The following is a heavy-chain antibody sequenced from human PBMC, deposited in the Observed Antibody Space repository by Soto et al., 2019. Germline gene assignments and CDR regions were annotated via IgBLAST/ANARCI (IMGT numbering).Heavy chain of an antibody. CDR1: GASFSGYY. D-gene: IGHD1-1*01. J-gene: IGHJ4*02. CDR3: ARRFSGTGRYFDY. Sequence: QVQLQQWGAGLLKPSETLSLSCAVYGASFSGYYWNWISQPPGKWLEWIGEINQSGSTNYSPSLKTRVTISVDTSKKQFSLRVSSVTAADTAVYYCARRFSGTGRYFDYWGQRTLVTVSS. V-gene: IGHV4-34*02. CDR2: INQSGST.